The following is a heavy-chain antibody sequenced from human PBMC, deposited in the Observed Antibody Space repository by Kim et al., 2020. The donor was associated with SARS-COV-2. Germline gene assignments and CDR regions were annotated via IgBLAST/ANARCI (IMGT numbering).Heavy chain of an antibody. J-gene: IGHJ6*02. CDR1: GGSITSGSYY. CDR3: AGLSSSSSSDGYYYGMDV. CDR2: IYYGGST. D-gene: IGHD6-6*01. Sequence: SETLSLTCSVSGGSITSGSYYWDWIRQPPGKGLQWIGSIYYGGSTYYNPSLKSRVTISVETSKNQCSLKLRSVTAADTAAYFCAGLSSSSSSDGYYYGMDVWVQGTTVIVSS. V-gene: IGHV4-39*01.